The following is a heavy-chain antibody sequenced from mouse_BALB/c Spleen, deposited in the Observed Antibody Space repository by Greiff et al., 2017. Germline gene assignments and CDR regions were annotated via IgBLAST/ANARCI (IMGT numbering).Heavy chain of an antibody. J-gene: IGHJ3*01. CDR2: ISSGGSYT. CDR3: ARHDTTAPWFAC. D-gene: IGHD1-2*01. V-gene: IGHV5-6*02. Sequence: DVKLVESGGDLVKPGGSLKLSCAASGFTFSSYGMSWVRQTPDKRLEWVATISSGGSYTYYPDSVKGRFTISRDNAKNTLYLQMSSLKSEDTAMYYCARHDTTAPWFACWGQGTLVTVSA. CDR1: GFTFSSYG.